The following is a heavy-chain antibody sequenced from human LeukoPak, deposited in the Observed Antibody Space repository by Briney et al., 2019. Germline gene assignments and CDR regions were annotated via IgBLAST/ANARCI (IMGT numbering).Heavy chain of an antibody. CDR2: ISYDGSYK. Sequence: GGSLGLSCAASGFSFSNYAMYWVRQAPGKGLEWVALISYDGSYKYYADSVKGRFTISRDNSRTTLYLQMNSLRVEDTAVYYCTRNSGWYGLSWGQGTLVTVSS. CDR1: GFSFSNYA. CDR3: TRNSGWYGLS. V-gene: IGHV3-30*04. D-gene: IGHD6-19*01. J-gene: IGHJ1*01.